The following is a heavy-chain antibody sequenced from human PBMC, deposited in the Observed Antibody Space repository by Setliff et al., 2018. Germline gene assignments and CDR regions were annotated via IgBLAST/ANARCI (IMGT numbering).Heavy chain of an antibody. Sequence: GGSLRLSCAASGFIFSRFAMNWVRQAPGKGLEWVSSISDSDGSTYYADSVKGRVTMLVDTSKQQFSLTLRSVTAADMAVYYCAREQWLDPPGYYYMDVWAKGTTVTVS. CDR3: AREQWLDPPGYYYMDV. D-gene: IGHD6-19*01. J-gene: IGHJ6*03. V-gene: IGHV3-23*01. CDR1: GFIFSRFA. CDR2: ISDSDGST.